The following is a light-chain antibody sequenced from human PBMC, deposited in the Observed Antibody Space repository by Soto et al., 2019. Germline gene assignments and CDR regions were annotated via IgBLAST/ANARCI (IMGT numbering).Light chain of an antibody. CDR1: QSVLYSSNSKNY. J-gene: IGKJ2*01. CDR2: WAS. V-gene: IGKV4-1*01. CDR3: QQYYSAPHT. Sequence: DIVMTQSPDSLALSLGERATINCKSSQSVLYSSNSKNYLAWYQQKPGQPPKLLIYWASTRESGVPDRFSGSGSGTDFTLPISSLQADDVAVYYCQQYYSAPHTFGQGTKVEIK.